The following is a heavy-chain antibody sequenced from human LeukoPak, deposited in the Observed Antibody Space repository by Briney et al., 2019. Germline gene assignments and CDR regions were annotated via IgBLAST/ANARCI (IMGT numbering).Heavy chain of an antibody. CDR1: GYSFTSYW. Sequence: GASLQICCKGSGYSFTSYWIGWVRQMPGKGLEWMGWIIAYNGNTNYAQKLQGRVTMTTDTSTSTAYMELRSLRSDDTAVYYCARDQGNWFDPWGQGTLVTVSS. V-gene: IGHV1-18*04. J-gene: IGHJ5*02. CDR3: ARDQGNWFDP. CDR2: IIAYNGNT.